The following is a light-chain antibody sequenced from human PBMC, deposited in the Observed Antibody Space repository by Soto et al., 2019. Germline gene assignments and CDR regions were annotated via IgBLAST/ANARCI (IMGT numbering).Light chain of an antibody. V-gene: IGKV3-11*01. Sequence: EVVLTQSPATLSLSPGETATLSCRASQNVDYNLAWFQQKPGQPPTLLIYVASQSAAGIPASFVGSGAGTHFTLTINSLEPDDFAVYYCQERGRWPRGSFGGGTKVEMK. CDR3: QERGRWPRGS. J-gene: IGKJ4*01. CDR2: VAS. CDR1: QNVDYN.